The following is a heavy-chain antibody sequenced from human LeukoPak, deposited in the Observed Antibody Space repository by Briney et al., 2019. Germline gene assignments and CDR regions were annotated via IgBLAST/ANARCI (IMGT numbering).Heavy chain of an antibody. CDR3: ARDIAAAGPNWFDP. CDR2: IYYSGST. J-gene: IGHJ5*02. V-gene: IGHV4-61*01. D-gene: IGHD6-13*01. CDR1: GGSVSSGSYY. Sequence: SETLSLTCTVSGGSVSSGSYYWSWIRQPPGKGLEWIGYIYYSGSTNYNPSLKSRVTTSVDTSKNQFSLKLSSVTAADTAVYYCARDIAAAGPNWFDPWGQGTLVTVSS.